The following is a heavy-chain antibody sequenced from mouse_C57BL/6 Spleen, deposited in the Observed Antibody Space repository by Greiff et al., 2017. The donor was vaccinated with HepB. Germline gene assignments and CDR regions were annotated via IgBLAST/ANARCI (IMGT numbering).Heavy chain of an antibody. CDR2: ISNGGGST. D-gene: IGHD1-1*01. CDR3: ARQGGLRGYFDY. V-gene: IGHV5-12*01. Sequence: EVHLVESGGGLVQPGGSLKLSCAASGFTFSDYYMYWVRQTPEKRLEWVAYISNGGGSTYYPETVKGRFTISRDNAKNTLYLQMSRLKSEDTAMYYCARQGGLRGYFDYWGQGTTLTVSS. CDR1: GFTFSDYY. J-gene: IGHJ2*01.